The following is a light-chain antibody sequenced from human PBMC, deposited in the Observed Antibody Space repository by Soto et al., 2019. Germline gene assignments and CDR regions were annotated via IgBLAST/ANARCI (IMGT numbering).Light chain of an antibody. CDR2: KVS. CDR3: MPGTHWSPYP. Sequence: DVVMTQSPLSLPVTLGQPASISCRSSQSLLYSDGNTHLNCLHQRPAQSPRRLIYKVSNRDSGVQDRLSGRVSGTDSTLKISRVEAEDVGVYYCMPGTHWSPYPFGQGTKLEIK. CDR1: QSLLYSDGNTH. V-gene: IGKV2-30*01. J-gene: IGKJ2*01.